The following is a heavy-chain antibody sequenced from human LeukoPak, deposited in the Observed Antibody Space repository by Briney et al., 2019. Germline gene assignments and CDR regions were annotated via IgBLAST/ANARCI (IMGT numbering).Heavy chain of an antibody. CDR1: GFTFDDYA. D-gene: IGHD6-13*01. CDR2: ISWDGGST. CDR3: AKASIAAAGGPMDYYYYYYMDV. Sequence: PGGSLRLSCAASGFTFDDYAMHWVRHAPGKGLEWVSLISWDGGSTYYADSVKGRFTISRDNSKNSLYLQMNSLRAEDTALYYCAKASIAAAGGPMDYYYYYYMDVWGKGTTVTVSS. V-gene: IGHV3-43D*03. J-gene: IGHJ6*03.